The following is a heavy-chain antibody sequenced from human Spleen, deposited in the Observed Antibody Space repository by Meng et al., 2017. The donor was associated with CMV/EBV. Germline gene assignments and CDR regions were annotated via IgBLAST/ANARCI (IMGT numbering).Heavy chain of an antibody. Sequence: GSLGLSCAASGFAFVDFDLSWVRQAPGKGLEWVAGINWNGEKTSYADSVKGRFTISRDNAKNSLYLQMNTLRVDDSALYYCARDEGPWGQGTLVTVSS. CDR3: ARDEGP. CDR2: INWNGEKT. CDR1: GFAFVDFD. J-gene: IGHJ5*02. V-gene: IGHV3-20*04.